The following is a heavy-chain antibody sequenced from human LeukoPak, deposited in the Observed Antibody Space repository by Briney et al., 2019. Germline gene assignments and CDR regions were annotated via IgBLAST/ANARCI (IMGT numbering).Heavy chain of an antibody. V-gene: IGHV4-31*03. J-gene: IGHJ6*02. CDR2: IYYSGST. CDR1: GGSISSGGYY. D-gene: IGHD3-3*01. CDR3: ARAPGPFLEWPQGGMDV. Sequence: SETLSLTCTVSGGSISSGGYYWSWIRQHPGKGLEWIGYIYYSGSTYYNPSLKSRVTISVDTSKNQFSLKLSSVTAADTAVYYCARAPGPFLEWPQGGMDVWGQGTTVTVSS.